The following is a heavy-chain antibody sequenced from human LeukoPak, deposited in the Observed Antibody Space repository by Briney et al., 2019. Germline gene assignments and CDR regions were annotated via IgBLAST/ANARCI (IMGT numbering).Heavy chain of an antibody. CDR2: IHYNGST. CDR1: GGSISSYY. Sequence: SETLSLTCTVSGGSISSYYWSWIRQTPGKGLEWIGYIHYNGSTNYNPSLKSRVTISVDTSKNQFSLKLNSVTAADTAVYYCARQCCPAVAGTFFDYWGQGTPVTVSS. V-gene: IGHV4-59*08. D-gene: IGHD6-19*01. J-gene: IGHJ4*02. CDR3: ARQCCPAVAGTFFDY.